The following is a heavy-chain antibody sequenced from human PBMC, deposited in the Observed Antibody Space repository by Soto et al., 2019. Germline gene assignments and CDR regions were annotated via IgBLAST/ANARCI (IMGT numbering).Heavy chain of an antibody. CDR3: ARQRYGSRYSHVFMDD. J-gene: IGHJ6*02. Sequence: EAQLVESGGGLVQPGGSLRLSCAASGFTFSNYDMHWVRHAPGKGLEYGSGISNIGGHTEYAESVKGGFTISRDNSENTLYLQMSSLRAEDMALYYCARQRYGSRYSHVFMDDWGQGTTVTVSS. V-gene: IGHV3-64*07. CDR1: GFTFSNYD. D-gene: IGHD6-13*01. CDR2: ISNIGGHT.